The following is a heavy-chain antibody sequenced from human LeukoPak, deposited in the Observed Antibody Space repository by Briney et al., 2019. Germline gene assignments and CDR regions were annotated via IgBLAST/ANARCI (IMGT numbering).Heavy chain of an antibody. D-gene: IGHD5-18*01. CDR3: ARRMSRYSYGFAYYYYYYMDV. CDR2: INHSGST. Sequence: PSETLSLTCTVSGYSISSGFYWGWIRQPPGKGLEWIGEINHSGSTNYNPSLKSRVTISVVTSKNQFSLKLSSVTAADTAVYYCARRMSRYSYGFAYYYYYYMDVWGKGTTVTISS. CDR1: GYSISSGFY. J-gene: IGHJ6*03. V-gene: IGHV4-38-2*02.